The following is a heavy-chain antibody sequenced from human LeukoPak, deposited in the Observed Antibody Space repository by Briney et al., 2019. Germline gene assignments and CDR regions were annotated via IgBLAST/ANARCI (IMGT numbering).Heavy chain of an antibody. D-gene: IGHD6-19*01. J-gene: IGHJ4*02. CDR1: EFMFSHYS. V-gene: IGHV3-48*01. CDR2: ISSSGTTI. CDR3: AAISHIEVADY. Sequence: GGSLRLSCAASEFMFSHYSMSWVRQAPGKGLEWLSYISSSGTTIKYADSVKGRFTISRDNVHNPLFLQMNSLRAEDTALYYCAAISHIEVADYWGQGTPVSVSS.